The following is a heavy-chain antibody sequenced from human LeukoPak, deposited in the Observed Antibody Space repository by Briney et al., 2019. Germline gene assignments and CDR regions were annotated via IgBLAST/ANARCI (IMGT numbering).Heavy chain of an antibody. CDR3: ARDNSVGGIAWWFDP. D-gene: IGHD1-26*01. CDR1: GYTFINHW. V-gene: IGHV1-46*01. CDR2: INPTGTTT. Sequence: GASVKVSCKASGYTFINHWMHWVRQAPGQGLEWVGLINPTGTTTLYAQKFQGRITLTRDMSATTDYMELSSLTSEDPAVYYCARDNSVGGIAWWFDPWGQGTLVTVSS. J-gene: IGHJ5*02.